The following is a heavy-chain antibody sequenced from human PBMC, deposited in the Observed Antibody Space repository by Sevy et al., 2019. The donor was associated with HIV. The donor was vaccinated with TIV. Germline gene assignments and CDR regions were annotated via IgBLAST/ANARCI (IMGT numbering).Heavy chain of an antibody. V-gene: IGHV1-69*13. Sequence: ASVKVSCKASGGTFSSYAISWVRQAPGQGLEWMGGIIPIFGAANYAQKFQGRVTITADESTSKAYMELRSLRSEDTAVYYCARGAVGATTPNWFDPWGQGTLVTVSS. D-gene: IGHD1-26*01. CDR2: IIPIFGAA. CDR3: ARGAVGATTPNWFDP. CDR1: GGTFSSYA. J-gene: IGHJ5*02.